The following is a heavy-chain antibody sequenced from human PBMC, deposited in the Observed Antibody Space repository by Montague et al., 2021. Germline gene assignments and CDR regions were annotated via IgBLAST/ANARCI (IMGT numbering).Heavy chain of an antibody. V-gene: IGHV4-39*07. Sequence: SETLSLTCTVSGASITSNIYYWGWIRQSPGKGLEWIGSIYYSGNSFYQPSLKSRITMAVDTSKNQFSLKLSSVTAADTATYYCARVFSSWYVGWFDPWGREPWSPSPQ. D-gene: IGHD6-13*01. J-gene: IGHJ5*02. CDR3: ARVFSSWYVGWFDP. CDR1: GASITSNIYY. CDR2: IYYSGNS.